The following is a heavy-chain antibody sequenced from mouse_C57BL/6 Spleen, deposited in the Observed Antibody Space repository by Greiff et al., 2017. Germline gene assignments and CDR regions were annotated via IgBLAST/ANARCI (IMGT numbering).Heavy chain of an antibody. Sequence: QVQLQQSGAELVRPGASVTLSCKASGYTFTDSEMHWVKQTPVHGLEWIGAIDPETGGTAYNQKFKGKAILTADKSSSTAYMELRSLTSEDSAVYYCTRFITVVEDYFDDWGQGTTRTVSS. CDR1: GYTFTDSE. CDR2: IDPETGGT. J-gene: IGHJ2*01. CDR3: TRFITVVEDYFDD. V-gene: IGHV1-15*01. D-gene: IGHD1-1*01.